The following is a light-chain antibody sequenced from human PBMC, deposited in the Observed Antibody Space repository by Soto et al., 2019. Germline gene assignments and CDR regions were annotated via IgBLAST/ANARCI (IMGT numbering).Light chain of an antibody. CDR1: QSITNY. J-gene: IGKJ1*01. CDR2: AAS. CDR3: QQSYSTPWT. Sequence: DIQMTQSPSSLSASVGDIVTITCRASQSITNYLNWYQQKPGKAPKLLIYAASSLQSGVPSRCSGSESWTDFTLSISSLQPEDFATYYCQQSYSTPWTFGQGTKVEIK. V-gene: IGKV1-39*01.